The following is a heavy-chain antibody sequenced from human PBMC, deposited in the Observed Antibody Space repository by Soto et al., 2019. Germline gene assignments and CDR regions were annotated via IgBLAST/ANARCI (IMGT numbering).Heavy chain of an antibody. J-gene: IGHJ3*02. V-gene: IGHV4-34*01. Sequence: PSETPSLTCAVYGGSFSGYYWSWIRQPPGKGLEWIGKINHSGSTNYNPSPKSRVTISVDTSKNQFSLKLSSVTAADTAVYYCARGSPRITFAFDIWGQGTMVTVSS. CDR2: INHSGST. CDR1: GGSFSGYY. D-gene: IGHD3-10*01. CDR3: ARGSPRITFAFDI.